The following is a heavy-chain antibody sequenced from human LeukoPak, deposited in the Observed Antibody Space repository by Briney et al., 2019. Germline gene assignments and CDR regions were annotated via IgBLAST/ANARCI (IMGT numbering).Heavy chain of an antibody. CDR1: GFPLYDFA. Sequence: PGRSPRISRAAPGFPLYDFALHLGPAAPRKGPGGGSGICLENGRISYADSVKGRFTISRDNAKNSLYPQMNSLRAEDTALYYCAKDILRWPAAGKGRYYYYGMDVWGQGTTVTVSS. V-gene: IGHV3-9*01. CDR2: ICLENGRI. J-gene: IGHJ6*02. CDR3: AKDILRWPAAGKGRYYYYGMDV. D-gene: IGHD6-13*01.